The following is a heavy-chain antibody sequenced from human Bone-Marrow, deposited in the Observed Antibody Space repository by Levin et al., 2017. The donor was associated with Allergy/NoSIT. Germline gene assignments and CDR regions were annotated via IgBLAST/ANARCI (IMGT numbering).Heavy chain of an antibody. D-gene: IGHD3-3*01. Sequence: GESLKISCAASGFTFSSYAMSWVRQAPGKGLEWVSAISGSGGSTYYADSVKGRFTISRDNSKNTLYLQMNSLRAEDTAVYYCAKIGRGYDFWSGYYFYHWGQGTLVTVSS. CDR1: GFTFSSYA. CDR2: ISGSGGST. V-gene: IGHV3-23*01. J-gene: IGHJ5*02. CDR3: AKIGRGYDFWSGYYFYH.